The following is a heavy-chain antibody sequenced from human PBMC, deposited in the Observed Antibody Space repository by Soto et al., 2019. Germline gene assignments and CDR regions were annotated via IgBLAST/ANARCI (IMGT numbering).Heavy chain of an antibody. D-gene: IGHD6-13*01. Sequence: QVQLQESGPGLMKPSGTLSLTCAVSGGSISSSNWWSWVRQPPGKGLEWIGEIYHSGSTNYNPSLXXRXXISVDKSKNQFSLKLTSVTAADCARCIAAAGPIDYWGQGTLVTVSS. CDR2: IYHSGST. J-gene: IGHJ4*02. CDR1: GGSISSSNW. V-gene: IGHV4-4*02. CDR3: AAGPIDY.